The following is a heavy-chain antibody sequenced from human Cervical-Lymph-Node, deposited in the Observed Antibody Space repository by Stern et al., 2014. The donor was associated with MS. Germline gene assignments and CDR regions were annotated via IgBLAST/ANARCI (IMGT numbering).Heavy chain of an antibody. J-gene: IGHJ3*01. D-gene: IGHD1-26*01. CDR2: INLSDGAT. Sequence: VQLVESGAEVKKPGASVTVSCRTSGYTIIDYYIHWVRQAPGQGLEWMGIINLSDGATTYAEKFQGRVTMTRDTSTNTAYMQLGSLTSEDTAVFFCAREGADNDAFDVWGQGTMVTVSS. V-gene: IGHV1-46*03. CDR1: GYTIIDYY. CDR3: AREGADNDAFDV.